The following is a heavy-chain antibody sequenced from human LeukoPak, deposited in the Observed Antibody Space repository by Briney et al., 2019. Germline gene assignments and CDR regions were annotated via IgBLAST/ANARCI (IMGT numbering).Heavy chain of an antibody. J-gene: IGHJ3*01. D-gene: IGHD2-15*01. CDR1: GFTFSSYS. V-gene: IGHV3-21*04. CDR2: ISSSSSYI. CDR3: AKDRGGGSQLGDAFDV. Sequence: GGSLRLSCAASGFTFSSYSMNWVGQAPGKGVEWVSSISSSSSYIYYADSVKGRFTISRDNRKNSLYLQMNSLRPEDTALYYCAKDRGGGSQLGDAFDVWGQGTMVRVSS.